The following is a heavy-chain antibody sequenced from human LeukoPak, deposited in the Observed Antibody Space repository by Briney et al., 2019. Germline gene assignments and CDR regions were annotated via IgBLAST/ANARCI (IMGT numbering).Heavy chain of an antibody. V-gene: IGHV4-30-4*01. D-gene: IGHD6-6*01. CDR3: ARRESVVAARVDY. CDR1: GGSISSGDYY. Sequence: SETLSLTCTVSGGSISSGDYYWSWIRQPPGKGLEWIGYIYYSGSTYYNPSLESRVTISVDTSKNQFSLKLSSVTAADTAVYYCARRESVVAARVDYWGQGTLVTVSS. J-gene: IGHJ4*02. CDR2: IYYSGST.